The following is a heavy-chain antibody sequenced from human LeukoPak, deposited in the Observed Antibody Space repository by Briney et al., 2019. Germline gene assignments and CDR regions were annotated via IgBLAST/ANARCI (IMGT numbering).Heavy chain of an antibody. J-gene: IGHJ6*02. V-gene: IGHV3-30-3*01. D-gene: IGHD1-1*01. Sequence: GRSLRLSCAASGFTFSSYAMHWVRQAPGKGLEWVAVISYDGSNKYYADSVKGRFTISRDNSKNTLYLQMNSLRAEDTAVYYCAREVTTYYYYYYGMDVWGQGTTVTVSS. CDR2: ISYDGSNK. CDR3: AREVTTYYYYYYGMDV. CDR1: GFTFSSYA.